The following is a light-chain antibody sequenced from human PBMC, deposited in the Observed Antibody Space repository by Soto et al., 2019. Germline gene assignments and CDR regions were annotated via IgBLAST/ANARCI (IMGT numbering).Light chain of an antibody. CDR1: QSVSSSN. V-gene: IGKV3-20*01. Sequence: EIVLTQSPGTLSLSPGERATLSCRASQSVSSSNLAWYQQKPGQAPRLLIYGATSRATGIPDRFSGSGSETDFTLTINRLEPEDFAVYYCQQYGNLPRTFGQGTKLEI. J-gene: IGKJ2*02. CDR2: GAT. CDR3: QQYGNLPRT.